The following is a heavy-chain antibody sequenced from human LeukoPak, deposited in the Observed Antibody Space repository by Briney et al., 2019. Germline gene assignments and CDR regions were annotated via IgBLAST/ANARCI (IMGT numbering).Heavy chain of an antibody. CDR1: GFTFSSYW. D-gene: IGHD3-3*01. CDR3: ARQAAYYDFWSGYCTD. V-gene: IGHV3-7*03. J-gene: IGHJ4*02. Sequence: GGSLRLSCAASGFTFSSYWMSWVRQAPGKGLEWVANIKQDGSEKYYVDSVKGRFTISRDNAKNSLYLQMNSLRAEDTAVYYCARQAAYYDFWSGYCTDWGQGTLVTVSS. CDR2: IKQDGSEK.